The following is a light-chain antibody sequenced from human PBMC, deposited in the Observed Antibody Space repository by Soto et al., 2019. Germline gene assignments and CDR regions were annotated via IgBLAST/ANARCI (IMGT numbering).Light chain of an antibody. CDR2: KAS. CDR3: QHYNRYSEA. Sequence: DIQMTQSPSTLSGSVGDRVTITCRASQTISSWLAWYQQKPGKAPKLLIYKASTLKSGVPSRFSGSGSGTEFTLTISSLQPDDFETYYCQHYNRYSEASGLGTKV. V-gene: IGKV1-5*03. CDR1: QTISSW. J-gene: IGKJ1*01.